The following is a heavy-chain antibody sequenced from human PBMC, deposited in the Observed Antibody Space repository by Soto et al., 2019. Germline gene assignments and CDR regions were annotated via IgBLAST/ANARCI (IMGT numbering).Heavy chain of an antibody. V-gene: IGHV4-39*01. CDR2: IYYSGST. D-gene: IGHD1-26*01. CDR1: GGSISSSSYY. Sequence: SETLSLTCTVSGGSISSSSYYWGWIRQPPGKGLEWIGSIYYSGSTYYNPSLKSRVTISVDTSKNQFSLKLSSVTAADTAVYNCARLVVGATYYYYYGMDVWGQGTTVTVSS. CDR3: ARLVVGATYYYYYGMDV. J-gene: IGHJ6*02.